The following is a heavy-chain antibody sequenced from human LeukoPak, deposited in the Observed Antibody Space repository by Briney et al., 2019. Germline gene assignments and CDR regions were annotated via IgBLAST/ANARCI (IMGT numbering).Heavy chain of an antibody. CDR2: VSETGDGT. V-gene: IGHV3-23*01. Sequence: GGSLRLSCAVSGFSFSSYAMSWVRQAPGKGLEWVSTVSETGDGTYYADSVKGRFIISRDNSKNTLYLQMNSLRAEDTAVYYCARDDDSSGNNFDHWGQGTLVTVSS. CDR1: GFSFSSYA. J-gene: IGHJ4*02. CDR3: ARDDDSSGNNFDH. D-gene: IGHD3-22*01.